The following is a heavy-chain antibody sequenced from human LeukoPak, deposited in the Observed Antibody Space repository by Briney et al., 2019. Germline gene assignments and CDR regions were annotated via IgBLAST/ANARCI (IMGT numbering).Heavy chain of an antibody. V-gene: IGHV3-7*01. CDR3: ARDLYDSGAYSSPIDY. J-gene: IGHJ4*02. Sequence: QPGGSLRLSCAASGFTLSGYWMSWVRQAPGKGLEWVANIKQDGSAKYYVDSVKGRFTISRDNAKNSLYLQMNSLRAEDTAVYYCARDLYDSGAYSSPIDYWGQGTLVTVSS. D-gene: IGHD3-22*01. CDR2: IKQDGSAK. CDR1: GFTLSGYW.